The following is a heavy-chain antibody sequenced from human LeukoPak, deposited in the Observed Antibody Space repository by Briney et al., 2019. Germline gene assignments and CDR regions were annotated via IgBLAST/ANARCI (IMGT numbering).Heavy chain of an antibody. CDR1: GFTFNTYA. CDR3: ARHYSGGVFDI. D-gene: IGHD2-8*02. Sequence: PGGSLRLSCAASGFTFNTYAMSWVRQAPGKGLEWVSSISYSGGSTYYADSVKGRFTISRDNSMNTLYPQMSSLRAEDTALYYCARHYSGGVFDIWGQGTMVTVSS. V-gene: IGHV3-23*01. J-gene: IGHJ3*02. CDR2: ISYSGGST.